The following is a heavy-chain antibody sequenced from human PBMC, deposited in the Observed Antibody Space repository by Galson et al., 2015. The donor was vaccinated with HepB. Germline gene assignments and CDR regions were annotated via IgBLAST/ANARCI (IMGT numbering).Heavy chain of an antibody. J-gene: IGHJ3*02. D-gene: IGHD3-22*01. Sequence: SLRLSCAASGFTLSSYAMSWVRQAPGKGLEWVSAISGSGGSTYYADSVKGRFTISRDNSKNTLYLQMNSLRAEDTAVYYCAKEYYYDSSGFPQDAFDIWGQGTMVTVSS. CDR2: ISGSGGST. CDR1: GFTLSSYA. V-gene: IGHV3-23*01. CDR3: AKEYYYDSSGFPQDAFDI.